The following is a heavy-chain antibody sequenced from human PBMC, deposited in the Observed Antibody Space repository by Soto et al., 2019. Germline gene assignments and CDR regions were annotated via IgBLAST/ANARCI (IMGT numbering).Heavy chain of an antibody. D-gene: IGHD1-26*01. Sequence: QVQLVQSGAEVKKPGASVKVSCKASGYTFTTYALHWVRQAPGQRPEWMGGINPASGHTKYSKKFQDRVTITRDTSASTGYMELSSLRSEDTAVYYCGRSVVGATGEILYNAMDVLGQGTTVTVSS. CDR2: INPASGHT. V-gene: IGHV1-3*01. J-gene: IGHJ6*02. CDR1: GYTFTTYA. CDR3: GRSVVGATGEILYNAMDV.